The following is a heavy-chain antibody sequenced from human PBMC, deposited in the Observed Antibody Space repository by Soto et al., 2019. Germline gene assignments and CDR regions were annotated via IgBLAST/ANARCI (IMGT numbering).Heavy chain of an antibody. CDR1: GFILSDCA. V-gene: IGHV3-48*01. CDR2: ISSSSSVI. Sequence: PGGSLRLSCATSGFILSDCAMNWVRQAPGKGLEWVSYISSSSSVIDYADSVKGRFTVSRDNARNSLYLQMNSLRAEDTVLYYCARDLSWGSNWYYYMDVWGKGTTVTVSS. D-gene: IGHD7-27*01. J-gene: IGHJ6*03. CDR3: ARDLSWGSNWYYYMDV.